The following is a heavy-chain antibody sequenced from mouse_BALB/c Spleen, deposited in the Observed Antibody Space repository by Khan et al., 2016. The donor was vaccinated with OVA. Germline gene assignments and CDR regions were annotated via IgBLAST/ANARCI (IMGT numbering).Heavy chain of an antibody. CDR1: GFTFSAYG. J-gene: IGHJ3*01. Sequence: EVKLMESGGDLVKPGGSLRLSCAASGFTFSAYGMSWVRQTPDKRLEWVATINSDGYYTYYPDTVKGRFTISSNNAENTLYLQMSSLKSEETAIYYCASHLTGSLAYWGQGTLVTVSA. D-gene: IGHD4-1*01. CDR3: ASHLTGSLAY. V-gene: IGHV5-6*01. CDR2: INSDGYYT.